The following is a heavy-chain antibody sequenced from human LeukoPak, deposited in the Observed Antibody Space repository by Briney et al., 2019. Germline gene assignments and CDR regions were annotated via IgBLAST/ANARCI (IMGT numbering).Heavy chain of an antibody. CDR1: GYTFTTYA. CDR3: ARDRDRFTIFGAPIARFYYAMDV. V-gene: IGHV1-3*04. CDR2: INTGNGNT. Sequence: ASVKVSCKASGYTFTTYAVHWVRQAPGHGLEWMGWINTGNGNTKYSQTFQGRVTITRDTSASTAYLELSSLKSEDTAVYYCARDRDRFTIFGAPIARFYYAMDVWGQGTTVTVSS. D-gene: IGHD3-3*01. J-gene: IGHJ6*02.